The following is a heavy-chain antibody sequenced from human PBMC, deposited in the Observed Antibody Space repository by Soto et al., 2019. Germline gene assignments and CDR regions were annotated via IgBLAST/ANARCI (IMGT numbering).Heavy chain of an antibody. D-gene: IGHD4-17*01. V-gene: IGHV4-30-4*01. CDR2: IYYSGST. Sequence: SETLSLTCTVSGGSISSGDYYWSWIRQPPGKGLEWVGYIYYSGSTYYNPSLKSRVTISVDTSKNQFSLKLSSVTAADTAVYYCARGISYGAFDYWGQGTLVTVSS. J-gene: IGHJ4*02. CDR1: GGSISSGDYY. CDR3: ARGISYGAFDY.